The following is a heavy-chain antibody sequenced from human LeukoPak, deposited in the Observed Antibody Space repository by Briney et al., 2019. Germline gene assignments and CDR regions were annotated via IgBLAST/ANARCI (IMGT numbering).Heavy chain of an antibody. V-gene: IGHV3-7*01. CDR2: IRDDGSDK. CDR3: VRHTRRSPGDH. CDR1: GFTFSSYW. D-gene: IGHD1-26*01. Sequence: GGSLRLSCAASGFTFSSYWMTWVRQAPGKGLEWMANIRDDGSDKYYVDSVKGRFTISRDNAQNTLLLQMDSLRVEDTAVYYCVRHTRRSPGDHWGQGTLVTVST. J-gene: IGHJ4*02.